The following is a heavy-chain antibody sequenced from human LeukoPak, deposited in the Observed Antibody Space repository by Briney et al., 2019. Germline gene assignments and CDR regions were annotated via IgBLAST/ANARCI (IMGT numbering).Heavy chain of an antibody. CDR2: IYTSGST. CDR3: ARDVAGNTFDY. CDR1: GGSISSGSYY. V-gene: IGHV4-61*02. J-gene: IGHJ4*02. D-gene: IGHD5-12*01. Sequence: SETLSLTCTVSGGSISSGSYYWSWIRQPAGKGLEWIGRIYTSGSTNYNPSLKSRVTISVDTSKNQFSLKLSSVTAADTAVYYCARDVAGNTFDYWGQGTLVTVSS.